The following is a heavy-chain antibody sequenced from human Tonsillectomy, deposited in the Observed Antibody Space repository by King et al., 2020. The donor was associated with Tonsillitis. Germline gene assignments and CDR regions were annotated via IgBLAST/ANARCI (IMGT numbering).Heavy chain of an antibody. J-gene: IGHJ5*02. CDR2: IRSKAYGGTT. V-gene: IGHV3-49*04. CDR1: EFTFGDYA. D-gene: IGHD3-22*01. CDR3: TVTYYYDSSGRWFDP. Sequence: VQLVESGGGLVQPGRSLRLSCTASEFTFGDYAMTWVRQAPGKGLEWVGFIRSKAYGGTTEYAASVKGRFIIARDDSKSIAYLQMNSLKTEEPAVYYCTVTYYYDSSGRWFDPWGQGTLVTVSS.